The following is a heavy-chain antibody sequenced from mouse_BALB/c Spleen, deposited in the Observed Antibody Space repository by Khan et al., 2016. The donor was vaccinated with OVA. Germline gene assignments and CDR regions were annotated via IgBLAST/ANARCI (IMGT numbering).Heavy chain of an antibody. CDR3: VRDGAYHRNDGWVAY. V-gene: IGHV1-4*01. J-gene: IGHJ3*01. CDR2: INPSNGYT. D-gene: IGHD2-14*01. Sequence: VQLQESGAELARPGASVKMSCKASGYTFTSYTIHWIKKRPGQGLEWIGYINPSNGYTNYNQKFKDKATLTTDKSSTTAYLQLSSLTSDDSAVXNGVRDGAYHRNDGWVAYWGQGTLVNVSA. CDR1: GYTFTSYT.